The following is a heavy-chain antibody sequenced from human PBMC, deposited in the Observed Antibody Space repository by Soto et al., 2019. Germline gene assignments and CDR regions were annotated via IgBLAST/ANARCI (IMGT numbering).Heavy chain of an antibody. D-gene: IGHD4-17*01. J-gene: IGHJ4*01. CDR1: GFTFHNAW. CDR2: IRSQSDGGSG. V-gene: IGHV3-15*07. Sequence: EVQLEESGGGVVMPGGSLRLSCAASGFTFHNAWINWVRQPPGGGLEWVGRIRSQSDGGSGDYAAPVKGRFVVSRDDSKNMVYLQMNSLQTEDTAFYYCTTDSRTTVTEFRFDCWGHGTLVTVSS. CDR3: TTDSRTTVTEFRFDC.